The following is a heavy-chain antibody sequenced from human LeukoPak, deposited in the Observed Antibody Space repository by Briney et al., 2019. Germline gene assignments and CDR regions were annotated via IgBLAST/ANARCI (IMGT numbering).Heavy chain of an antibody. CDR2: TYPGDSET. D-gene: IGHD1-26*01. CDR1: GYRFTNYW. Sequence: GESLKISCKGSGYRFTNYWIGWVRQMPGKGLEWMGITYPGDSETRYSPSFQGQVTISADKSISTAYLQWSSLKASDTAMYYCARRRDLYSGSYYPFDYWGQGTLVTVSS. J-gene: IGHJ4*02. CDR3: ARRRDLYSGSYYPFDY. V-gene: IGHV5-51*01.